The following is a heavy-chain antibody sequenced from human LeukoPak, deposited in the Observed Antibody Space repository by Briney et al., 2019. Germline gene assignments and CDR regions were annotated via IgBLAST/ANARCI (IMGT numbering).Heavy chain of an antibody. J-gene: IGHJ4*02. CDR1: GGTFSSYA. CDR3: ARDRGGTTTPDY. CDR2: IIPILGIA. V-gene: IGHV1-69*04. Sequence: ASVTVSCKASGGTFSSYAISWVRQAPGQGQEWMGRIIPILGIANYAQKFQGRVTITADKSTSTAYMELSSLRSEDTAVYYCARDRGGTTTPDYWGQGTLVTVSS. D-gene: IGHD1-1*01.